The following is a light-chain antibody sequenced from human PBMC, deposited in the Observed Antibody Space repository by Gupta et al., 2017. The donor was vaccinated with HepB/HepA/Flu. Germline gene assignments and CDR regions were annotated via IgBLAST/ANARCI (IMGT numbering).Light chain of an antibody. V-gene: IGKV1-39*01. CDR1: RSFSIY. CDR3: QQRHTPPS. CDR2: AAS. J-gene: IGKJ4*01. Sequence: DIQMTQSPSSLSASVGDRVTITCRASRSFSIYLRWYQQKPGTAPKLLIYAASNLQSGVPSRCSSSGSGTDFTLVINNLQPEDFATYYCQQRHTPPSFGRGTKVEIK.